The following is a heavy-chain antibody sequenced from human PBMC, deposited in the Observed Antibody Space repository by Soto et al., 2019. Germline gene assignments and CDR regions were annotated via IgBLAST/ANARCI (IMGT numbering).Heavy chain of an antibody. CDR3: ARVVAYYIDC. Sequence: QGQLVPSGAEVKKPGASVKVSCKASGYTFTSYAINWVRQATGQGLEWMGWMNPNSGNTGYAQNFQGRAPMTRNTYICTAYMELSSLRSEDTAVYYCARVVAYYIDCWGQGTPVTVSS. D-gene: IGHD2-15*01. V-gene: IGHV1-8*01. J-gene: IGHJ4*02. CDR2: MNPNSGNT. CDR1: GYTFTSYA.